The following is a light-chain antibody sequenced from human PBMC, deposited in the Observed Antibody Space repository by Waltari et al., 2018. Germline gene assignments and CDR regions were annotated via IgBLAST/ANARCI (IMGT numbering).Light chain of an antibody. CDR2: EVS. CDR1: SSDVGGYNN. CDR3: NSYAGSNIRV. Sequence: QSALTQPPSASGSPGQSVTISCTGTSSDVGGYNNVAWYQQHPGKAPKLMIYEVSKRPSGVPGRFSGCKSGNTDSLTVSGLQGEDEADYYCNSYAGSNIRVFGGGTKLTVL. J-gene: IGLJ3*02. V-gene: IGLV2-8*01.